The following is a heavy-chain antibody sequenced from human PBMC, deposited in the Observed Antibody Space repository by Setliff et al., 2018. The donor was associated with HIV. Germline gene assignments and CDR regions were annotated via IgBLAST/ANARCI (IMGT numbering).Heavy chain of an antibody. J-gene: IGHJ3*01. Sequence: SVQVSCKSSAGSFSIFAINWVRQAPGQVLEWMGGMMTIFSTTNYARKFQGRVTITTDESTGTAYMELSNLRSEDTAVYYCATEGAGGSYQRASALDVWGQGTMVTVSS. D-gene: IGHD1-26*01. CDR2: MMTIFSTT. CDR1: AGSFSIFA. V-gene: IGHV1-69*05. CDR3: ATEGAGGSYQRASALDV.